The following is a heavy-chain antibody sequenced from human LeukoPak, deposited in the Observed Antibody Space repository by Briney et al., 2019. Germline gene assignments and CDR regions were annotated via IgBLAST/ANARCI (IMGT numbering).Heavy chain of an antibody. CDR3: ARGLRFRGSYARYYYYYGMDV. J-gene: IGHJ6*02. Sequence: ASVKVSCKASGYTFTGYYMHWVRQAPGQGLEWMGWINPNSGGTNYAQKFQGWVTMTRDTSISTAYMELSRLRSDDTAVYYCARGLRFRGSYARYYYYYGMDVWGQGTTVTVSS. D-gene: IGHD1-26*01. CDR2: INPNSGGT. CDR1: GYTFTGYY. V-gene: IGHV1-2*04.